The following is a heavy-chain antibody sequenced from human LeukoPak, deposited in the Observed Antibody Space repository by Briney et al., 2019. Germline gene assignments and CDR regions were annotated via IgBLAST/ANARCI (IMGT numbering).Heavy chain of an antibody. CDR2: IYYSGST. V-gene: IGHV4-30-4*01. D-gene: IGHD6-13*01. J-gene: IGHJ4*02. CDR1: GGSISSGDYY. Sequence: SQTLSLTCTVSGGSISSGDYYWSWIRQPPGKGLEWIGYIYYSGSTNYNPSLKSRVTISVDTSKNQFSLKLSSVTAADTAVYYCARERKTIAAAAFDYWGQGTLVTVSS. CDR3: ARERKTIAAAAFDY.